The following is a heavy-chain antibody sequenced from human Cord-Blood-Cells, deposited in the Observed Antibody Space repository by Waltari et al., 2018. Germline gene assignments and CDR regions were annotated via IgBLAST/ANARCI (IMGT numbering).Heavy chain of an antibody. CDR1: GMAFSSYD. D-gene: IGHD6-13*01. V-gene: IGHV3-13*01. CDR3: ARETGNSSSAKDALDI. CDR2: IGTAGDT. J-gene: IGHJ3*02. Sequence: EVQLVESGGGLVQPGGSLRLSCATSGMAFSSYDMHWVRPATGKGLEWVAVIGTAGDTYYPGYVKGRFTISRENAKNSLYLQTNSLRAGDTAVYDCARETGNSSSAKDALDIWRQGTMVTVSS.